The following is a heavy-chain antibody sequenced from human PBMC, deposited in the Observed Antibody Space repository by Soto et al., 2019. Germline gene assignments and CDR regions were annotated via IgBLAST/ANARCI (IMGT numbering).Heavy chain of an antibody. Sequence: GGSMRLSCAATEFTLSGYGMHWVRQAPGKGLAWVAVVRHDGSNIHYADFVKGRFTISRDNSKNTLDLQMNSLRAEDTAVYYCVRDGVGSRHFSGFLDYWGQGTLVTXSS. V-gene: IGHV3-33*01. CDR2: VRHDGSNI. J-gene: IGHJ4*02. D-gene: IGHD3-9*01. CDR3: VRDGVGSRHFSGFLDY. CDR1: EFTLSGYG.